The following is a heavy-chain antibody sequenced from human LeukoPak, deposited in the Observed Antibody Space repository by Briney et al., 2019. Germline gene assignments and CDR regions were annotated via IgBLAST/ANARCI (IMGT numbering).Heavy chain of an antibody. Sequence: GGSLRLSCAASGFTFSSYEMNWVRQAPGKGLEWVSYISSSGSTIYYADSVKGRFTISRDNAKNSLYLQMNSLRAEDTAVYYCARVDDYVWGGYRPGFDYWGQGTLVTASS. CDR3: ARVDDYVWGGYRPGFDY. D-gene: IGHD3-16*02. V-gene: IGHV3-48*03. CDR2: ISSSGSTI. CDR1: GFTFSSYE. J-gene: IGHJ4*02.